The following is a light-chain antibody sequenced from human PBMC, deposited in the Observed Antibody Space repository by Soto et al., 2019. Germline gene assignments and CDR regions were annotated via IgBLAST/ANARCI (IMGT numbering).Light chain of an antibody. CDR1: QSIGNS. V-gene: IGKV3-11*01. Sequence: VLTQSPATLSLSPGERATLSCKASQSIGNSLGWFQQKPGQAPRLLIDDAFNRATGIPARFTGSGSGSEFTLNISSFVNEDSGVYYCRQRHNSPLTAGGAKKV. CDR3: RQRHNSPLT. CDR2: DAF. J-gene: IGKJ4*01.